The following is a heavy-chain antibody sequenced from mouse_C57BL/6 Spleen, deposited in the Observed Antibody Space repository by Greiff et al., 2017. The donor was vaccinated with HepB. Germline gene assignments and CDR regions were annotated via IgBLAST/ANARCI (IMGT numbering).Heavy chain of an antibody. CDR3: AFYYSNYDAMDY. D-gene: IGHD2-5*01. Sequence: QVQLQQPGAELVKPGASVKMSCKASGYTFTSYWITWVKQRPGQGLEWIGDIYPGSGSTNYNEKFKSKATLTVDTSSSTAYMQLSSLTSEDSAVYYCAFYYSNYDAMDYWGQGTSVTVSS. CDR1: GYTFTSYW. V-gene: IGHV1-55*01. J-gene: IGHJ4*01. CDR2: IYPGSGST.